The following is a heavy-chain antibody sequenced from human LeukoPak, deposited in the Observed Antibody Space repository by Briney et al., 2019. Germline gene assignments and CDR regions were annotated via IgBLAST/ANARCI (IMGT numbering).Heavy chain of an antibody. D-gene: IGHD1-26*01. V-gene: IGHV1-18*01. Sequence: ASVKVSCKASGYTFTSYGISWVRQAPGQGLEWMGWISAYNGNTNYAQKLQGRVTMTTDTSTSTAYMELRSLRSDDTAVYYCARDDLGSKRWELHFDYWGQGTLVTVSS. J-gene: IGHJ4*02. CDR3: ARDDLGSKRWELHFDY. CDR2: ISAYNGNT. CDR1: GYTFTSYG.